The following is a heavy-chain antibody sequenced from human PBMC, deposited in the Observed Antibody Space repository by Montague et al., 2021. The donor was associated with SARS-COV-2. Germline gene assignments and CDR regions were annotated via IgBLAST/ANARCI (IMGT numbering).Heavy chain of an antibody. Sequence: SETLSLTCIVSGYSISSGYYWGRVRQTPGKGLEWLGFIEYSGSTYYNPSLKTRVTMSLDTSKNQFSLKLTSVTAADTALYYCAGDISLGMDVWGRGTTATVSS. V-gene: IGHV4-38-2*02. CDR2: IEYSGST. J-gene: IGHJ6*02. CDR1: GYSISSGYY. CDR3: AGDISLGMDV.